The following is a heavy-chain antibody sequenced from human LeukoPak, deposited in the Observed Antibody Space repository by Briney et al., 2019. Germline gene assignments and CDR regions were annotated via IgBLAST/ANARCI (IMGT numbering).Heavy chain of an antibody. Sequence: PGGSLRLSCTVSGFTVSINSMSWVRQAPGKGLEWVSFIYSGGNTHYSDSVKGRFTISRDNAKNSLYLQMNSLRAEDTAVYYCARDAALGYSYEPDAFDIWGQGTMVTVSS. CDR3: ARDAALGYSYEPDAFDI. CDR2: IYSGGNT. J-gene: IGHJ3*02. V-gene: IGHV3-66*01. CDR1: GFTVSINS. D-gene: IGHD5-18*01.